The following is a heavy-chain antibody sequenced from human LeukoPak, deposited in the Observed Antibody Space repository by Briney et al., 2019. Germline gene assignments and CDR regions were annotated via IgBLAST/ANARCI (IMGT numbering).Heavy chain of an antibody. D-gene: IGHD3-22*01. CDR1: GGSISSGGYY. CDR2: IYYSGST. CDR3: ARDPYDSSGYYPGMDV. Sequence: SQTLSLTCTVSGGSISSGGYYWSWIRQHPGKGLEWIGYIYYSGSTYYNPSLKSRVTISVDTPKNQFSLKLSSVTAADTAVYYCARDPYDSSGYYPGMDVWGQGTTVTVSS. J-gene: IGHJ6*02. V-gene: IGHV4-31*03.